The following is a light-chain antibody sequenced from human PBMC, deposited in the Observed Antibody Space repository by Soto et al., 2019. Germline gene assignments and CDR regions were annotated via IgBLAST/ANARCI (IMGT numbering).Light chain of an antibody. V-gene: IGLV2-14*03. CDR3: SSYTTSNTWV. Sequence: QSALTQPASVSGSPGQSITISCTGSGNDVGAFNYVSWYRHSPGEAPKVLIRGVSIRPSGVSIRFSASKSANTASLTISGLQAEDEALYYCSSYTTSNTWVFGGGTKVTVL. CDR1: GNDVGAFNY. CDR2: GVS. J-gene: IGLJ3*02.